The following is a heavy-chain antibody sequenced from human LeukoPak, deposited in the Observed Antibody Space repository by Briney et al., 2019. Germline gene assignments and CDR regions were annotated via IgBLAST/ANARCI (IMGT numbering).Heavy chain of an antibody. CDR1: GFTFSSYA. V-gene: IGHV3-64*01. Sequence: GGSLRLSCAASGFTFSSYAMHWVRQAPGKGLEYVSAISSNGGSTYANSVKGRFTISRDNSKNTLYLQMGSLRAEDMAVYYCARRYDFWSGYWSHSDYWGQGTLVTVSS. CDR3: ARRYDFWSGYWSHSDY. D-gene: IGHD3-3*01. J-gene: IGHJ4*02. CDR2: ISSNGGST.